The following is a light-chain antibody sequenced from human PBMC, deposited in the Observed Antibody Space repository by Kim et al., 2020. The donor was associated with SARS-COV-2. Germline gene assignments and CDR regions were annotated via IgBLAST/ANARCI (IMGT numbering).Light chain of an antibody. CDR2: DVF. V-gene: IGLV2-14*03. Sequence: QSAVTQPASVSGSPGQSITISCTETSSDVGGYNYVSWYQQYPGKAPKLMIYDVFKRPSGVSNRFSGSKSGNTASLTISGLQAEDEADYYCASYRSSGYVFGTGTKVTVL. CDR3: ASYRSSGYV. J-gene: IGLJ1*01. CDR1: SSDVGGYNY.